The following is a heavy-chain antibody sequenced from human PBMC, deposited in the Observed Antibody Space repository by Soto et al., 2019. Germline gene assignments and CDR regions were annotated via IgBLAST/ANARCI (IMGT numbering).Heavy chain of an antibody. CDR1: GFIFSSYA. J-gene: IGHJ6*02. D-gene: IGHD3-10*01. CDR2: ISHGGNEK. V-gene: IGHV3-30*18. Sequence: QVQLLESGGGVVQPGRSLRLSCAASGFIFSSYAMHWVRQAPGKGLEWVAVISHGGNEKYYADSVEGRFTISRDNSKNMFYLQMTGLRLEDTAVYYCAKVSSDRGYYYFAMDVWGQGTTVTVSS. CDR3: AKVSSDRGYYYFAMDV.